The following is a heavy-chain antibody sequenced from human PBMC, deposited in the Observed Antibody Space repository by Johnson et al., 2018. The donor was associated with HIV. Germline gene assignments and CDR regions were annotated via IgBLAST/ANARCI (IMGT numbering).Heavy chain of an antibody. Sequence: EVQVVESGGGVVQRGGSLRLSCGASGFSFSRYWMTWVRQAPGKVLEWVANIKPVGSEKYYVDSVKGRFTISRDNAKNSLFLQMNSVRAEDTAVYYCARAPQTYNWNYMMAFDMWGQGTMVTVSP. D-gene: IGHD1-7*01. CDR2: IKPVGSEK. J-gene: IGHJ3*02. CDR3: ARAPQTYNWNYMMAFDM. CDR1: GFSFSRYW. V-gene: IGHV3-7*01.